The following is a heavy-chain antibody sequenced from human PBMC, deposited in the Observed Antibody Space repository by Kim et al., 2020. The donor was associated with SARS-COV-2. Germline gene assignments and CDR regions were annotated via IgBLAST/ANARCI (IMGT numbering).Heavy chain of an antibody. CDR2: INHSGST. J-gene: IGHJ6*02. V-gene: IGHV4-34*01. CDR1: GGSFSGYY. Sequence: SETLSLTCAVYGGSFSGYYWSWIRQPPGKGLEWIGEINHSGSTNYNPSLKSRVTISVDTSKNQFSLKLSSVTAADTAVYYCAREDSNYFSGMDVWGQGTTVTVSS. D-gene: IGHD4-4*01. CDR3: AREDSNYFSGMDV.